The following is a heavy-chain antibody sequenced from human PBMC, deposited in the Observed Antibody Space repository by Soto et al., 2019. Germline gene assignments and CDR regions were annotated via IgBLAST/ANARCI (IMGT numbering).Heavy chain of an antibody. CDR2: ILYDGSNK. V-gene: IGHV3-30*18. CDR1: GFTFDTFG. J-gene: IGHJ6*02. Sequence: GGSLRLSCAASGFTFDTFGMHWVRQAPGKGLEWVALILYDGSNKYYADSVKGRFTISRDNSKNTLFLEMTSLRPEDTAVYYCAKRTYDSSGFDPDYYYGMDVWGQGTTVTVSS. CDR3: AKRTYDSSGFDPDYYYGMDV. D-gene: IGHD3-22*01.